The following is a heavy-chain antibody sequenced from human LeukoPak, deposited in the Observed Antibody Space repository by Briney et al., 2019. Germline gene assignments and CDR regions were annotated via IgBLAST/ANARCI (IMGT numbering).Heavy chain of an antibody. D-gene: IGHD4-17*01. CDR1: GYTFTSYD. V-gene: IGHV1-18*01. CDR2: ISAYNGNT. Sequence: ASVKVSCKASGYTFTSYDINWVRQAPGQGLEWMGWISAYNGNTNYAQKLQGRVTMTTDTSTSTAYMELRSLRSEDTAVYYCATDNDYGDYLDAFDIWGQGTMVTVSS. J-gene: IGHJ3*02. CDR3: ATDNDYGDYLDAFDI.